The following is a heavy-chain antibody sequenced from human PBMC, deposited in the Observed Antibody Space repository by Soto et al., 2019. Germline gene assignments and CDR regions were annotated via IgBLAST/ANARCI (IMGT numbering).Heavy chain of an antibody. CDR1: GFTFSSYA. CDR3: ARGSSWSGYIYYMDV. V-gene: IGHV3-64*01. D-gene: IGHD3-3*01. J-gene: IGHJ6*03. Sequence: GESLKISCAASGFTFSSYAMHWVRQAPGKGLEYVSAISSNGGSTYYANSVKGRFTISRDNSKNTLYLQMGSLRAEDMAVYYCARGSSWSGYIYYMDVWGKGTTVTVSS. CDR2: ISSNGGST.